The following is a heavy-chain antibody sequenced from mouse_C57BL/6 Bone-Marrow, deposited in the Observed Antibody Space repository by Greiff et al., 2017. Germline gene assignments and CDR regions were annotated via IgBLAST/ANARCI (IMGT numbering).Heavy chain of an antibody. CDR3: TTDYYYGSSLFAY. J-gene: IGHJ3*01. D-gene: IGHD1-1*01. CDR2: IDPENGDT. CDR1: GFNIKDDY. V-gene: IGHV14-4*01. Sequence: EVKLVESGAELVRPGASVKLSCTASGFNIKDDYMPWVKQRPEQGLEWIGWIDPENGDTEYASKFQGKATITADTSSNTAYLQLSSLTSEDTAVYYCTTDYYYGSSLFAYWGQGTLVTVSA.